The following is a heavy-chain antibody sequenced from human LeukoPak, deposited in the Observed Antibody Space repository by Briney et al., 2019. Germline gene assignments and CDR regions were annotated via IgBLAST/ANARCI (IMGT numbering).Heavy chain of an antibody. CDR1: GYTFTSYD. CDR2: MNPNSGNT. V-gene: IGHV1-8*01. Sequence: ASVKVSCKASGYTFTSYDINWVRQATGQGLEWMGWMNPNSGNTGYAQKFQGRVTMTRNTSISTAYMELSSLRSEDTAVYYCARDGGPTYYYDSSGYSYAFDIWGQGTMVTVSS. J-gene: IGHJ3*02. D-gene: IGHD3-22*01. CDR3: ARDGGPTYYYDSSGYSYAFDI.